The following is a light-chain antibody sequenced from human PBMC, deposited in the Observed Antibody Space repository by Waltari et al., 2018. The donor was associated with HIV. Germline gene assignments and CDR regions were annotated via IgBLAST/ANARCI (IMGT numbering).Light chain of an antibody. CDR3: QSADSSGTYYV. CDR1: ALPKQY. J-gene: IGLJ1*01. V-gene: IGLV3-25*03. Sequence: SYELTQPPSVSVSPGQTARLSCTGDALPKQYAYWYQQKPGQAPVMVIYKDSERPSGIPERFSGASSGTTVTLTISGVQAEDEADYYCQSADSSGTYYVFGIGTKVTVL. CDR2: KDS.